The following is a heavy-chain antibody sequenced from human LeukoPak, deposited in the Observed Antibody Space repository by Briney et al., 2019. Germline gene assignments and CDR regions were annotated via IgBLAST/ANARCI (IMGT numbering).Heavy chain of an antibody. CDR2: IKQDGSEK. V-gene: IGHV3-7*04. J-gene: IGHJ4*02. CDR3: ARGGSSRFDQ. Sequence: GGSLRLSCAASGFTFNTYWLSWARQAPGKGLEWVANIKQDGSEKYYVDSVKGRFTISRDNAKNSLDLQMSSLRADDTAVYYCARGGSSRFDQWGQGTLVTVSS. CDR1: GFTFNTYW. D-gene: IGHD6-13*01.